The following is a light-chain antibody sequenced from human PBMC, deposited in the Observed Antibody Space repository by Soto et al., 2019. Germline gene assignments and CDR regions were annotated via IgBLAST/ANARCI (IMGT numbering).Light chain of an antibody. CDR1: QDISNY. V-gene: IGKV1-33*01. Sequence: DIQMTQSPSSLSASVGDRVTITCQASQDISNYLNWYQQKPGKAPKLLIYDASNLETGVPSRFSGSRSGTDFTFTISSLHPEDIETYYCQQYDNLPLTFGGGTKVEIK. CDR3: QQYDNLPLT. J-gene: IGKJ4*01. CDR2: DAS.